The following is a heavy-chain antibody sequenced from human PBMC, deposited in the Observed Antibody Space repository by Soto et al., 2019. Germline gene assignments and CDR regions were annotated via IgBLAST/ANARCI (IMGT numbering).Heavy chain of an antibody. D-gene: IGHD3-3*01. CDR1: GGTFSSYT. J-gene: IGHJ4*02. V-gene: IGHV1-69*02. Sequence: SVKVSCKASGGTFSSYTISWVRQAPGQGLEWMGMIIPILGIANYAQKFQGRVTITADKSTSTAYMELSSLRSEDTAVYYCASLHYDFWSGSNSDYWGQGTLVTVSS. CDR3: ASLHYDFWSGSNSDY. CDR2: IIPILGIA.